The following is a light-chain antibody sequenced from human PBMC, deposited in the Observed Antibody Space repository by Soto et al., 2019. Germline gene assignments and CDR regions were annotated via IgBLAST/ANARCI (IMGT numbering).Light chain of an antibody. V-gene: IGKV1-39*01. CDR2: ETS. CDR3: QQSFSPPYT. CDR1: QSLSSR. Sequence: DIQMTQSPSSLSASVGDRVTITCRASQSLSSRLTWYQQKPGEAPKLLIYETSFLQGGVPSRFSGSGSETDFTLTINSLQPEDCATYFCQQSFSPPYTFGQGTKLEIK. J-gene: IGKJ2*01.